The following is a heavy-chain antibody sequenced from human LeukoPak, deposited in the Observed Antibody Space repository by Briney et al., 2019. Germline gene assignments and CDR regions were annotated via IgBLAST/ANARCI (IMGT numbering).Heavy chain of an antibody. CDR1: GGSISSGGYY. Sequence: SETLSLTCTVSGGSISSGGYYWSWIRQHPGKGLEWIGYIYYSGSTYYNPSLKSRVTISVGTSKNQFSLKLSSVTAANTAVYYCASKAPTAAGPINFWGQGTLVTVSS. CDR2: IYYSGST. V-gene: IGHV4-31*03. CDR3: ASKAPTAAGPINF. D-gene: IGHD5-12*01. J-gene: IGHJ4*02.